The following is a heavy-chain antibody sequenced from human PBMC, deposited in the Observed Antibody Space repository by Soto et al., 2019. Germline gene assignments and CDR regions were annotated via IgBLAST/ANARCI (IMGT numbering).Heavy chain of an antibody. CDR2: IYSGGST. CDR3: ARDVYYYDSSGYRNDAFDI. D-gene: IGHD3-22*01. Sequence: EVQLVETGGGLIQPGGSLRLSCAASGFTVSSNYMSWVRQAPGQGLEWVSVIYSGGSTYYADSVRGRFTISRDNSKKKLYLQMNSLRADDTDVYYFARDVYYYDSSGYRNDAFDIWGQGTMVTVSS. V-gene: IGHV3-53*02. CDR1: GFTVSSNY. J-gene: IGHJ3*02.